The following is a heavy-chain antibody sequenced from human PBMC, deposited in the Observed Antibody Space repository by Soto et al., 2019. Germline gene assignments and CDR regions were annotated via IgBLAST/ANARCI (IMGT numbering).Heavy chain of an antibody. CDR3: ARARIAAAGGRWFDP. CDR1: GGSISSYY. Sequence: QVQLQESGPGLVKPSETLSLTCTVSGGSISSYYWSWIRQPPGKGLEWIGYIYYSGSTNYNPSLKTRVTLSVDTSTHQFSLNLSSVTAAATAVYYCARARIAAAGGRWFDPWGQGTLVTVSS. CDR2: IYYSGST. D-gene: IGHD6-13*01. V-gene: IGHV4-59*08. J-gene: IGHJ5*02.